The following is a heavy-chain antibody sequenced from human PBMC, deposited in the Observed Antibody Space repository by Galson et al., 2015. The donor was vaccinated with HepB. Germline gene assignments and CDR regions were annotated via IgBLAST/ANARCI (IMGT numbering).Heavy chain of an antibody. CDR3: ARGDKVSTNGAFDI. Sequence: ALVKPTQTVTLTCSFSGFSLTTSGIFVTWIRQPPGKALEWLARIDWVDDKYYNTSLKTRLSISRDTSKNLVVLTLTNVDPLDTATYYCARGDKVSTNGAFDIWGQGTMVTVSA. CDR1: GFSLTTSGIF. V-gene: IGHV2-70*11. J-gene: IGHJ3*02. CDR2: IDWVDDK. D-gene: IGHD5/OR15-5a*01.